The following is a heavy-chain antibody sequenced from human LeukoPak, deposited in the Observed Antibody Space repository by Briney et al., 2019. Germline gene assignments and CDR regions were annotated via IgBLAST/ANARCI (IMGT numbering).Heavy chain of an antibody. V-gene: IGHV4-34*01. Sequence: SETLSLTCAVYDGSFSGYYWSWIRQPPGKGREWIGDINHSEYTNYNPSLRSRVTMSVDTSKNQFSLKLNSVTAADTAVYDCARGPVDYYDSSGYYFFDYWGQGTLVTVSS. CDR3: ARGPVDYYDSSGYYFFDY. CDR1: DGSFSGYY. D-gene: IGHD3-22*01. J-gene: IGHJ4*02. CDR2: INHSEYT.